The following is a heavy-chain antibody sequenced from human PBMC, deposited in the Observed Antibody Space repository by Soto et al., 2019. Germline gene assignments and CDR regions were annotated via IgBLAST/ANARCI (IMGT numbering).Heavy chain of an antibody. D-gene: IGHD4-17*01. Sequence: QVQLVQSGAEVKKPGSSVKVSCKASGGTFSSYAISWVRQAPGQELEWMGGIIPIFGTANYAQTFQGRVTITADESTSTAYMELSSRRAEDTAVYYCASQGKTTVVTPLDYWGQGTLVTVSS. CDR3: ASQGKTTVVTPLDY. J-gene: IGHJ4*02. CDR1: GGTFSSYA. CDR2: IIPIFGTA. V-gene: IGHV1-69*01.